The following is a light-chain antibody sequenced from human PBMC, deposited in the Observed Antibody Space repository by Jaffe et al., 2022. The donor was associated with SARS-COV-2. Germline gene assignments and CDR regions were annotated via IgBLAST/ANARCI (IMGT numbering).Light chain of an antibody. Sequence: QSALTQPASVSGSPGQSITISCTGTSSDVGGHTSVSWYQQHPGKAPKLMIYDVRNRPSGVSNRFSGSKSGNTASLTISGLQAEDEAAYYCSSHTDFNTVVFGHGTKVTVL. CDR1: SSDVGGHTS. V-gene: IGLV2-14*01. J-gene: IGLJ3*02. CDR3: SSHTDFNTVV. CDR2: DVR.